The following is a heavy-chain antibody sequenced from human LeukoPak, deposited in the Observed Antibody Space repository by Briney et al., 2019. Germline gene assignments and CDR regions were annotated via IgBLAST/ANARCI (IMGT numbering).Heavy chain of an antibody. CDR3: ARVAVAGTLYYYYYMDV. Sequence: GGSLRLSCAASGFTFSSYWMSWVRQAPGKGLEWVANIKQDGSEKYYVDSVKGRFTISRDNAKNSLYLQMNSLRAEDTAVYYCARVAVAGTLYYYYYMDVWGKGTTVTVSS. D-gene: IGHD6-19*01. J-gene: IGHJ6*03. CDR2: IKQDGSEK. V-gene: IGHV3-7*01. CDR1: GFTFSSYW.